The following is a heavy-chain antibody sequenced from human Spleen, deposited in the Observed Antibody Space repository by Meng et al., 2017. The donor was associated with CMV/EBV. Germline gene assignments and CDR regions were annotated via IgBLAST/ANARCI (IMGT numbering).Heavy chain of an antibody. CDR2: INHSGST. D-gene: IGHD5-18*01. Sequence: VQLQQWGAGLLQPSEPLSLTGAVYGVSFSGYYWSWIRQPPGKGLEWIGEINHSGSTNYNPSLKSRVTISVDTSKNQFSLKLSSVTAADTAVYYCARSDGRIAPGHYWGQGTLVTVSS. CDR3: ARSDGRIAPGHY. J-gene: IGHJ4*02. CDR1: GVSFSGYY. V-gene: IGHV4-34*01.